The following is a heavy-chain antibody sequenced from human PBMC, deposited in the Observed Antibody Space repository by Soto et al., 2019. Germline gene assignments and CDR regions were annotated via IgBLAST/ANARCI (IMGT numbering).Heavy chain of an antibody. Sequence: EVQLLESGGGLVQPGGSLRLSCAASGFTFSSYPMSWVRQAPGKGLEWVSAISGSGGSTYYADSVKGRFTISRDNSKNTLYLQMNSLRAEDTAVYYCANYYDSSGYYFPFDYWGQGTLVTVSS. D-gene: IGHD3-22*01. V-gene: IGHV3-23*01. J-gene: IGHJ4*02. CDR3: ANYYDSSGYYFPFDY. CDR2: ISGSGGST. CDR1: GFTFSSYP.